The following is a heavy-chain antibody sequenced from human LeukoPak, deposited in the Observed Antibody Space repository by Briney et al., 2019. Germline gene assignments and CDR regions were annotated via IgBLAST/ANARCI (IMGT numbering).Heavy chain of an antibody. CDR2: IYYSGST. CDR1: GGSISSSSYY. V-gene: IGHV4-39*02. Sequence: SETLSLTCTVSGGSISSSSYYWGWIRQPRGKGLEWIGSIYYSGSTYYNPSLKSRVTISVDTSKNQFSLKLNSVTAADTAVYYCAREAPTFYGSGRIYYYYGMDVWGQGTTVTVSS. J-gene: IGHJ6*02. D-gene: IGHD3-10*01. CDR3: AREAPTFYGSGRIYYYYGMDV.